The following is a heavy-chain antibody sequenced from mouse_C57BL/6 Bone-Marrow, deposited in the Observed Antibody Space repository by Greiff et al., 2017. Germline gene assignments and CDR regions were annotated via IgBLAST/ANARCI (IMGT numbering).Heavy chain of an antibody. CDR3: ARDDYDRALDY. V-gene: IGHV1-19*01. CDR2: INPYNGGT. D-gene: IGHD2-4*01. J-gene: IGHJ2*01. CDR1: GYTFTDYY. Sequence: EVKLVESGPVLVKPGASVKMSCKASGYTFTDYYMNWVKQSHGKSLEWIGVINPYNGGTSYNPKFKGKATLTADKSSSTAYMELNSLTSEDSAVYCCARDDYDRALDYWGQGTTLTVSS.